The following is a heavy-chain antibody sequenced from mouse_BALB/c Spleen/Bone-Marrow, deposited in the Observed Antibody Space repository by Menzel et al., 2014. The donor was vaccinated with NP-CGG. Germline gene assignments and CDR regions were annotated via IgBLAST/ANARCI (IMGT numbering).Heavy chain of an antibody. J-gene: IGHJ2*01. CDR1: GYTFTRYW. CDR2: INPSNGRT. CDR3: AREAYYGHDY. Sequence: VQLQQSGAELVKPGASVKLSCKASGYTFTRYWMEWVQQSPGQGLEWIGEINPSNGRTNYNEKFKSKATLTVDKSASTAYMQLSSLTSDDAAVYYCAREAYYGHDYWGQGTTLTVSS. D-gene: IGHD1-2*01. V-gene: IGHV1S81*02.